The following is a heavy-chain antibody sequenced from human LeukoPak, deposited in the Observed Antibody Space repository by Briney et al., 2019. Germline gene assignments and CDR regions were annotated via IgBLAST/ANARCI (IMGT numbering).Heavy chain of an antibody. Sequence: SETLSLTCAVYGGSFSGYYWSWIRQPPGKGLEWIGEINHSGSTNHNPSLKSRVTISVDTSKNQFSLKLSSVTAADTAVYYCTRSGGYYYYYMDVWGKGTTVTVSS. CDR3: TRSGGYYYYYMDV. CDR2: INHSGST. D-gene: IGHD3-10*01. CDR1: GGSFSGYY. J-gene: IGHJ6*03. V-gene: IGHV4-34*01.